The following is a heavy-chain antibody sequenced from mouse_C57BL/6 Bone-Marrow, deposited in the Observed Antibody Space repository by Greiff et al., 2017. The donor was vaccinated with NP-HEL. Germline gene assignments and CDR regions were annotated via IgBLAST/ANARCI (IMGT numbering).Heavy chain of an antibody. CDR2: ISNLAYSI. CDR3: ARSPHYYGSSPYWYFDV. D-gene: IGHD1-1*01. J-gene: IGHJ1*03. V-gene: IGHV5-15*01. CDR1: GFTFSDYG. Sequence: DVKLVESGGGLVQPGGSLKLSCAASGFTFSDYGMAWVRQAPRKGPEWVAFISNLAYSIYYADTVTGRFTIARENAKNTLYLEMSSLRSEDTAMYYCARSPHYYGSSPYWYFDVWGTGTTVTVSS.